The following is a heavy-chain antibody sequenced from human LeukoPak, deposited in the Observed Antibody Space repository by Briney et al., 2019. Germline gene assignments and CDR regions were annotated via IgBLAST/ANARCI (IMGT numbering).Heavy chain of an antibody. CDR2: ISSSSSTI. CDR1: GFTFSSYS. J-gene: IGHJ3*02. D-gene: IGHD6-13*01. CDR3: ARLYSSSWYLDAFDI. Sequence: GGSLRLSCAAPGFTFSSYSMNWVRQAPGKGLEWVSYISSSSSTIYYADSVKGRFTISRDNAKNSLYLQMNSLRAEDTAVYYCARLYSSSWYLDAFDIWGQGTMVTVSS. V-gene: IGHV3-48*04.